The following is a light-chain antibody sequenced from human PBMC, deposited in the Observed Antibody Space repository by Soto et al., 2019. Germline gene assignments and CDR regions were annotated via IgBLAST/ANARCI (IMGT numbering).Light chain of an antibody. CDR1: QSISSY. CDR2: AAS. Sequence: DIQITQSPSSLSASVGDRVTITCRASQSISSYLNWYQQKPGKAPKLLIYAASSLQSGVPSRFSGSGSGTDFTLTISSLQPEDFATYYCQQSYSTPITFGQGKRLEI. J-gene: IGKJ5*01. V-gene: IGKV1-39*01. CDR3: QQSYSTPIT.